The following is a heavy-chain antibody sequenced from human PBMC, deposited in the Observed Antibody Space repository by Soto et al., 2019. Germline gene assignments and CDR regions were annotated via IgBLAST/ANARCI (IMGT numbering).Heavy chain of an antibody. V-gene: IGHV2-5*01. CDR3: ARERYYDFWSGYPREKHFDY. CDR2: IYWNDDK. Sequence: SGPTLVKPTQTLTLTCTFSGFSLSTSGVGVGWIRQPPGKALEWLALIYWNDDKRYSPSLKSRLTITKDTSKNQVVLTMTNMDPVDTATYYCARERYYDFWSGYPREKHFDYWGQGTLVTVSS. CDR1: GFSLSTSGVG. J-gene: IGHJ4*02. D-gene: IGHD3-3*01.